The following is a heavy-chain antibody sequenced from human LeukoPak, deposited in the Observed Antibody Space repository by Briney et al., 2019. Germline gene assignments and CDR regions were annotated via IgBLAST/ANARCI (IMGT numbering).Heavy chain of an antibody. CDR1: GFTFSDYY. Sequence: GGSLRLSCADSGFTFSDYYMSWIRQAPGKGLEWVSYINSSGSTIYYADSVKGRFTISRDNAKNSLYLQMNSLRAEDTAVYYCARVVAYCGGDCSLYFDYWGQGTLVTVSS. CDR2: INSSGSTI. D-gene: IGHD2-21*02. J-gene: IGHJ4*02. V-gene: IGHV3-11*01. CDR3: ARVVAYCGGDCSLYFDY.